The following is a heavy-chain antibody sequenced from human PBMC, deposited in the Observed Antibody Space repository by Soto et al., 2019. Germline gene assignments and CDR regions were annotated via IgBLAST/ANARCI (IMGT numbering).Heavy chain of an antibody. CDR1: GYTFTIYG. CDR3: ARGERGAAAGTGAYYYYLDV. D-gene: IGHD6-13*01. CDR2: LNPNSGNT. J-gene: IGHJ6*03. V-gene: IGHV1-8*01. Sequence: ASVNVSCKASGYTFTIYGINWVRQVTGEGLEWMGWLNPNSGNTGYAQKFQGRVTMTRNTSISTAYMELSSLGSQDTAVYYCARGERGAAAGTGAYYYYLDVWGKGTTVNVS.